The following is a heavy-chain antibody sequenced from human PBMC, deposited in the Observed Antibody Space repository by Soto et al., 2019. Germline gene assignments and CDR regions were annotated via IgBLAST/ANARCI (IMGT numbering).Heavy chain of an antibody. D-gene: IGHD3-10*01. J-gene: IGHJ6*02. CDR1: GGSVSSGDYF. V-gene: IGHV4-61*08. CDR3: ARYPNYYYYGFDV. Sequence: SETLSLTCTVSGGSVSSGDYFWSWLRQSPGKRLEWIAYIYYSGSTNYNPSLKSRATISVDTSKSQVSLTLTSMTAADAALYYCARYPNYYYYGFDVWGEGTAVPVS. CDR2: IYYSGST.